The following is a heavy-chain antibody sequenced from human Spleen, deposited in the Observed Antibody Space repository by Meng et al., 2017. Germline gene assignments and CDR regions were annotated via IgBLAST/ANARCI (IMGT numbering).Heavy chain of an antibody. D-gene: IGHD6-13*01. V-gene: IGHV3-21*01. Sequence: GESLKISCAASGFTFSSYTMSWVRQAPGKGLEWVSSISGISSYIYYADSVKGRFTISRDNAKNSLYLQMNSLRAEDTAVYYCARAAAGPIRTDYWGQGTLVTVSS. CDR3: ARAAAGPIRTDY. CDR2: ISGISSYI. J-gene: IGHJ4*02. CDR1: GFTFSSYT.